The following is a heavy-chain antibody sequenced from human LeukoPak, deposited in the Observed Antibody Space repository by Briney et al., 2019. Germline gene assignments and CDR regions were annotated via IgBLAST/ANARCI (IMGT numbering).Heavy chain of an antibody. CDR2: INHSGST. V-gene: IGHV4-34*01. J-gene: IGHJ4*02. CDR1: GGSFSGYY. D-gene: IGHD2-21*01. Sequence: SSETLSLTCAVYGGSFSGYYWSWIRHPPGKGLEWIGEINHSGSTNYNPSLKSRVTISVDTSKNQFSLKLSSVTAADTAVYYCARDYYSWGQGTLVTVSS. CDR3: ARDYYS.